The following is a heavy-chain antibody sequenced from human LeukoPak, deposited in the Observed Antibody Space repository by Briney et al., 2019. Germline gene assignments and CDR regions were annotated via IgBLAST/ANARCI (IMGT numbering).Heavy chain of an antibody. CDR2: INNGGGT. D-gene: IGHD2-2*01. CDR3: ASQMSGTSVSF. CDR1: GDSFTRYY. J-gene: IGHJ4*02. Sequence: SETLSLTCTVSGDSFTRYYWSWIRQPPGKAREWIGFINNGGGTSYNPSLTSRVTISLDTSKNQFSLKLNSVTTTDTAVYYCASQMSGTSVSFWGQGTLVTVSS. V-gene: IGHV4-59*08.